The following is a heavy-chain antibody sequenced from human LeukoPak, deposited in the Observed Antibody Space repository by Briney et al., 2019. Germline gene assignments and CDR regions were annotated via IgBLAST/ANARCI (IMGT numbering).Heavy chain of an antibody. J-gene: IGHJ6*03. V-gene: IGHV4-59*10. CDR2: IYTSGST. CDR3: ARAVGSGSFQTYYYYMDV. CDR1: GGSFSGYC. Sequence: SETLSLTCAVYGGSFSGYCWSWIRQPAGKGLEWIGRIYTSGSTNYNPSLKSRVTMSVDTSKNQFSLKLSSVTAADTAVYYCARAVGSGSFQTYYYYMDVWGKGTTVTISS. D-gene: IGHD3-10*01.